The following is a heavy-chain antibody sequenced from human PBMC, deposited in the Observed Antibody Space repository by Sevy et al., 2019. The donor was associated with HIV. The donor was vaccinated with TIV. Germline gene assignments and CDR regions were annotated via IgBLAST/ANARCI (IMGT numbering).Heavy chain of an antibody. CDR3: ARGSGGSGSYYIPNAFDI. CDR2: IIPIFGTA. CDR1: GGTFSSYA. V-gene: IGHV1-69*13. D-gene: IGHD3-10*01. J-gene: IGHJ3*02. Sequence: ASVKVSCKASGGTFSSYAISWVRQAPGQGLEWMGGIIPIFGTANYAQKFQGRVTITADESTSTAYMELSGLRSEDTAVYYCARGSGGSGSYYIPNAFDIWGQRTMVTVSS.